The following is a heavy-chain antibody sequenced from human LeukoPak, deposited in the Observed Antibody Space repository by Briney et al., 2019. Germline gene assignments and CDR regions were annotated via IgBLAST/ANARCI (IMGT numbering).Heavy chain of an antibody. CDR3: AKIGTTGTTD. CDR1: GFTLSSYW. CDR2: INPDGSTT. V-gene: IGHV3-74*01. D-gene: IGHD1-1*01. Sequence: GGSLRLSCAASGFTLSSYWMHWVRQVPGKGLVWVSRINPDGSTTTYADSVKGRFTISRDNAKNTLYLQMNSLRAEDTAVYYCAKIGTTGTTDWGQGTLVTVSS. J-gene: IGHJ4*02.